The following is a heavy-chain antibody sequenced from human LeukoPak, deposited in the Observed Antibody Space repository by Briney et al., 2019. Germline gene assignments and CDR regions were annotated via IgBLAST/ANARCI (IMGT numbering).Heavy chain of an antibody. CDR2: IYTSGST. V-gene: IGHV4-4*07. CDR1: GGSISSYY. Sequence: SETLSLTCTVFGGSISSYYWSWIRQPAGKGLEWIGRIYTSGSTNYNPSLKSRVTLSIDTSKNQFSLTVNSVTAADTAVYYCAASSSSMPDYYHYFLDVWGKGTTVTVPS. CDR3: AASSSSMPDYYHYFLDV. D-gene: IGHD6-6*01. J-gene: IGHJ6*03.